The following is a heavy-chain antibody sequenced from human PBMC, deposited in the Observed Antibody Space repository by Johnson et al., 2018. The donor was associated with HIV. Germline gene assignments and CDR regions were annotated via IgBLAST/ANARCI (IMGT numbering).Heavy chain of an antibody. CDR2: IRSKPYSSAT. D-gene: IGHD3-22*01. Sequence: VQLVESGGGLVQPGGSLKLSCAASGFTFSDSALHWVRQAPGKGLEWVGRIRSKPYSSATAYAASVTGRFTISRDDSKNMTHLQMNSLKTADTAVYYGTRTDETYHYDSSGYIDACDVWGQGTLVTVSS. CDR1: GFTFSDSA. J-gene: IGHJ3*01. CDR3: TRTDETYHYDSSGYIDACDV. V-gene: IGHV3-73*02.